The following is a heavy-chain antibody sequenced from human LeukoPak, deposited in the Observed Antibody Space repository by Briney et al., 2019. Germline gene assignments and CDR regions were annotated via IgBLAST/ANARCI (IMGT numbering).Heavy chain of an antibody. Sequence: SETLSLTCAVYGGSFSGYYWSWIRQPPGKGLEWIGEINHSGSTNYNPSLKSRVTISVDTSKNQFSLKLSSVTAADTAVYYCARGLRGGYYDSSGYYPRANYYYYMDVWGKGTTVTVSS. CDR2: INHSGST. D-gene: IGHD3-22*01. V-gene: IGHV4-34*01. J-gene: IGHJ6*03. CDR1: GGSFSGYY. CDR3: ARGLRGGYYDSSGYYPRANYYYYMDV.